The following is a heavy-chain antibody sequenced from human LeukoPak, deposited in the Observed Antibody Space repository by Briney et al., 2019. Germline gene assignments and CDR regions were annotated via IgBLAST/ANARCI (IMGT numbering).Heavy chain of an antibody. CDR3: ARNLVPAAFDY. CDR1: GGSISSGDYY. J-gene: IGHJ4*02. D-gene: IGHD2-2*01. CDR2: IYYSGST. Sequence: SQTLSLTCTVSGGSISSGDYYWSWIRQPPGKGLEWIGYIYYSGSTYYNPSLKSRVTISVDTSKNQFSLKLSSVTAAVTAVYYCARNLVPAAFDYWGQGTLVTVSS. V-gene: IGHV4-30-4*08.